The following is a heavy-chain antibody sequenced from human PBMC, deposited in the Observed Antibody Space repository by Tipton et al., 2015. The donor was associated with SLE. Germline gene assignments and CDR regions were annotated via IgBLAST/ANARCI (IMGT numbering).Heavy chain of an antibody. J-gene: IGHJ4*02. D-gene: IGHD6-19*01. Sequence: LRLSCTVSGGSISSSSSYLDWIRPPPGKGLEWIGSMYYSGSTYYNPSLKSRVTISIDTSKNQFSLKLSSMTAADTAVYYCARHERWPHFDYWGQGTLVTVSS. CDR1: GGSISSSSSY. CDR3: ARHERWPHFDY. V-gene: IGHV4-39*07. CDR2: MYYSGST.